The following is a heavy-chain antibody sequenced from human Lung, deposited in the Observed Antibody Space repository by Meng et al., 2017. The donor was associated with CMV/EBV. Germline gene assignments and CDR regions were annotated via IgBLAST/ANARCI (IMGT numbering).Heavy chain of an antibody. Sequence: SVKVSXKASGYTFTSYYMHWVRQAPGQGLEWMGRINPSGGSTSYAQKFQGRVTMTRDTSTSTVYMELSSQRSEDTAVYYCARVGPAAGTGFFDYWGQGTLVTVSS. CDR2: INPSGGST. V-gene: IGHV1-46*01. CDR1: GYTFTSYY. D-gene: IGHD6-13*01. CDR3: ARVGPAAGTGFFDY. J-gene: IGHJ4*02.